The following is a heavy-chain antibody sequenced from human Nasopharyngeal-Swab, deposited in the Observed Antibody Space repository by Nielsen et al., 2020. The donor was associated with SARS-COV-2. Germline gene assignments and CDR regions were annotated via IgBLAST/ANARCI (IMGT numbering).Heavy chain of an antibody. J-gene: IGHJ4*02. D-gene: IGHD3-22*01. CDR1: GFTFSNAW. V-gene: IGHV3-15*01. Sequence: GESLKISCAASGFTFSNAWMSWVRQAPGKGLEWVGRIKSKTDGGTTDYAAPVKGRFTISRDDSKNTLYLQMNSLKTEDTAVYYCTTGGVGYYDSSGYYFGYWGQGTLDTVSS. CDR3: TTGGVGYYDSSGYYFGY. CDR2: IKSKTDGGTT.